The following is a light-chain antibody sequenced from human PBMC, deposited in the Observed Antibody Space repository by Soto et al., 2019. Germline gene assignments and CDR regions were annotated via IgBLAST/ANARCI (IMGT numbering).Light chain of an antibody. CDR1: QSVSSNS. Sequence: EIVLTQSPGTLSLSPGERATLSCRASQSVSSNSLGWYQQKPGQAPRLLLYGASSRATGIPDRFSGSGSGTGFTRTISRLEPEDFEVYYWQQYGSAPRTFGQGTKVEIK. CDR2: GAS. J-gene: IGKJ1*01. CDR3: QQYGSAPRT. V-gene: IGKV3-20*01.